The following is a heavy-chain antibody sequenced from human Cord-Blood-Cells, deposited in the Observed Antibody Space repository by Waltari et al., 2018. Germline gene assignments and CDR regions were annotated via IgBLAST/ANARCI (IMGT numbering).Heavy chain of an antibody. V-gene: IGHV3-7*01. CDR2: KKQDGSEK. CDR1: GFTFSSSW. Sequence: EVQLVESGGGLVQPGGSLRLSCAASGFTFSSSWMSWVRQAPGKGLGWVANKKQDGSEKYYVDSVKGRFTISRDNAKNSLYLQRNSLRAEDTAVYYCARGEATGDYWGQGTLVTVSS. D-gene: IGHD1-1*01. CDR3: ARGEATGDY. J-gene: IGHJ4*02.